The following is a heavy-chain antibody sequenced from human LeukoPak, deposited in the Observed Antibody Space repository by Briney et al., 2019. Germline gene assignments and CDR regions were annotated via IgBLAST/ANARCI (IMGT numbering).Heavy chain of an antibody. CDR3: AREPYSGSYKWYALDI. D-gene: IGHD1-26*01. J-gene: IGHJ3*02. Sequence: SETLSLTCAVSGASISGYYWSWIRQPPGKGLEWIGYISYSGSTNYNPSLKSRVTISVDTSKSQFSLKLSSVTAADTAVYYCAREPYSGSYKWYALDIWGQGTMVTVSS. CDR2: ISYSGST. V-gene: IGHV4-59*01. CDR1: GASISGYY.